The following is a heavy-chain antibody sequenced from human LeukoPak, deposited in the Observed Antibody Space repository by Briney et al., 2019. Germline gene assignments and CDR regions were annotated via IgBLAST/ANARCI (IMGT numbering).Heavy chain of an antibody. Sequence: PRASVKVSCKASGGTFSSYTISWVRQAPGQGLEWMGRIIPILGIANYAQKFQGRITITADKSTSTAYMELSSLRSEDTAVYYCASWRSCYDSSGFNWFDPWGQGTLVTVSS. CDR3: ASWRSCYDSSGFNWFDP. CDR2: IIPILGIA. J-gene: IGHJ5*02. CDR1: GGTFSSYT. D-gene: IGHD3-22*01. V-gene: IGHV1-69*02.